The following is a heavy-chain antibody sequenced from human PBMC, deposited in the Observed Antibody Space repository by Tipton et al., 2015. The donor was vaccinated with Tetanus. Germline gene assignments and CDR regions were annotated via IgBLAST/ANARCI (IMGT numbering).Heavy chain of an antibody. CDR3: TRDLFDVRAIVGVVVGMDG. J-gene: IGHJ6*02. Sequence: SLRLSCTASGFTFGDYAMSWFRQAPGKGLEWVGFIRSKAYGGTTEYAASVKGRFTISRDDSKSIAYLQMNSLKTEDTAVYYCTRDLFDVRAIVGVVVGMDGWGQGTTVTVSS. CDR1: GFTFGDYA. V-gene: IGHV3-49*03. CDR2: IRSKAYGGTT. D-gene: IGHD3-3*01.